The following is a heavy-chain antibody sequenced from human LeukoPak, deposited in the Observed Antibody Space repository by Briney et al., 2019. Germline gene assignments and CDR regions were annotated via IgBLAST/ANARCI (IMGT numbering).Heavy chain of an antibody. D-gene: IGHD3-3*01. V-gene: IGHV4-34*01. CDR3: ARLLLSGGLDS. CDR2: VNHSGIT. Sequence: AETLSLTCAVSGGSFSGHYYWVWIRQSRGRGLGGIGEVNHSGITNYNPSLKSRVFISVDTSKNQFSLKCTSVTAADTAVYYCARLLLSGGLDSWGQGPPLTVSS. J-gene: IGHJ4*02. CDR1: GGSFSGHYY.